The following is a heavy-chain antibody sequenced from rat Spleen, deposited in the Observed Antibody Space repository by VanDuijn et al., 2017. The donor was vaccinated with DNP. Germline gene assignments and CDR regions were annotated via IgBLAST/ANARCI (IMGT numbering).Heavy chain of an antibody. Sequence: EVQLVETGGGLVQPGGSLKLSCVASGFTFSNYWMYWIRQAPGKGLEWVASIKTGGGSTYYPDSVKGRFTISRDNAENTVYLQMSSLRSEDTATYYCTSPVPSGHYVMDAWGQGTSVTVSS. CDR2: IKTGGGST. CDR1: GFTFSNYW. J-gene: IGHJ4*01. V-gene: IGHV5-58*01. CDR3: TSPVPSGHYVMDA. D-gene: IGHD4-3*01.